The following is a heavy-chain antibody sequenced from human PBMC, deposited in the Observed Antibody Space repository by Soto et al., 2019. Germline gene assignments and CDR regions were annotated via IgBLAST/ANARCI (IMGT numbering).Heavy chain of an antibody. J-gene: IGHJ6*02. D-gene: IGHD3-22*01. Sequence: ASVKVCCKASGYTFTSYGISWVRQAPGQGLEWMGWISAYNGNTNYAQKLQGRVTMTTDTSTSTAYMELRSLRSDDTAVYYCARDGDYYDSSGYYYYYGMDVWGQGTTVTV. CDR1: GYTFTSYG. CDR3: ARDGDYYDSSGYYYYYGMDV. CDR2: ISAYNGNT. V-gene: IGHV1-18*04.